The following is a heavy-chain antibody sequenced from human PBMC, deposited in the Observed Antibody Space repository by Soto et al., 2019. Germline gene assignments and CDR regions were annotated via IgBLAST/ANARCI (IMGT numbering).Heavy chain of an antibody. V-gene: IGHV4-39*01. Sequence: SETLSLTCTVSVDSISSSTYYWGWIRQPPGKGLEWIGCIYHTGTTYYNPSLKSRVTISVDTSKNQFSLKLSSVTAADTAVYYCARPYFSSSSMFDYWGQGTMVTVSS. CDR1: VDSISSSTYY. CDR2: IYHTGTT. CDR3: ARPYFSSSSMFDY. J-gene: IGHJ4*02. D-gene: IGHD6-6*01.